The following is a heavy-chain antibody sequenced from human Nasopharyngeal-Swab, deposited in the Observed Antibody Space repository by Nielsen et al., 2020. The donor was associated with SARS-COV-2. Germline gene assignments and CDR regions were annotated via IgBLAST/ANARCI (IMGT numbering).Heavy chain of an antibody. V-gene: IGHV5-51*01. CDR3: ARSPSNSLGYFDY. D-gene: IGHD4-23*01. J-gene: IGHJ4*02. Sequence: KVSCQGSGYSFTSYWIGWVRQMPGKGLEWMGIIYPGDSDTRYSPSFQGQVTISADKSISTAYLQWSSLKASDTAMYYCARSPSNSLGYFDYWGQGTLVTVSS. CDR2: IYPGDSDT. CDR1: GYSFTSYW.